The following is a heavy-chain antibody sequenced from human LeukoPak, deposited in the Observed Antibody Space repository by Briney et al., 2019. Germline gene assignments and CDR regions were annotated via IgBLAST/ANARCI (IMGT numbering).Heavy chain of an antibody. CDR2: INPNSGGT. D-gene: IGHD4-17*01. CDR1: GYTFTGYY. Sequence: ASVKVSCKASGYTFTGYYVHWVRQAPGQGLEWMGWINPNSGGTNYAQKFQGRVTMTRDTSISTAYMELSRLRSDDTAVYYCARVLENDYGDYNWFDPWGQGTLVTVSS. V-gene: IGHV1-2*02. J-gene: IGHJ5*02. CDR3: ARVLENDYGDYNWFDP.